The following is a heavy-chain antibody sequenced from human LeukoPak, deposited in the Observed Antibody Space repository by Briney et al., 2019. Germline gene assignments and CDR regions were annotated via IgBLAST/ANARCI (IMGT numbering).Heavy chain of an antibody. Sequence: PSETLSLTCAVYGGSFSGYYWSWIRQPPGKGLEWIGGINHSGSTNYNPSLKSRVTISVDTSKNQFSLKLSSVTAADTAVYYCARGTELGRYFDYWGQGTLVTVSS. V-gene: IGHV4-34*01. CDR3: ARGTELGRYFDY. D-gene: IGHD7-27*01. CDR1: GGSFSGYY. CDR2: INHSGST. J-gene: IGHJ4*02.